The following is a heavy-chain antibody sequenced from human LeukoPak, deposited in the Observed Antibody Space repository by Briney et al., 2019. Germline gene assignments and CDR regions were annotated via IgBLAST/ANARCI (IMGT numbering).Heavy chain of an antibody. Sequence: ASVKVSCKASGYTFTGYYMHWVRQAPGQGLEWMGWINPNSGGTNYAQKFQGRVNMNRDTSISTAYMELSRLRSDDTAVYYCARDRGYQLLHPPLPRDYWGQGTLVTVSS. CDR3: ARDRGYQLLHPPLPRDY. CDR1: GYTFTGYY. CDR2: INPNSGGT. D-gene: IGHD2-2*02. V-gene: IGHV1-2*02. J-gene: IGHJ4*02.